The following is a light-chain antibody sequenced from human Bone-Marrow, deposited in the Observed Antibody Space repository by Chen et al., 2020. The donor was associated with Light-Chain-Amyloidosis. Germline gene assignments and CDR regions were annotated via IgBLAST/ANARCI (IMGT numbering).Light chain of an antibody. V-gene: IGLV3-25*03. CDR3: QSADSSGTYEVI. Sequence: SYALPQPPSVSVPPGQTARITCSGDDLPTKYAYWYQQKPGQAPVLVIHRDTERPSGISERFSGSSSGTKATLTISGVQAEDEADYHCQSADSSGTYEVIFGGGTKLTVL. J-gene: IGLJ2*01. CDR2: RDT. CDR1: DLPTKY.